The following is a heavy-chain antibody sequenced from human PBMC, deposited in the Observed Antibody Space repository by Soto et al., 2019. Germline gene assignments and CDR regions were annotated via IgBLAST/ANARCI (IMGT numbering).Heavy chain of an antibody. CDR3: ARRRGYSSGWYGTADYFDY. J-gene: IGHJ4*02. Sequence: GGSLRLSCAASGFTFSSYGMHWVRQAPGKGLEWVAVIWYDGSNKYYADSVKGRFTISRDNSKNTLYLQMNSLRAEDTAVYYCARRRGYSSGWYGTADYFDYWGQGTLVTVSS. CDR1: GFTFSSYG. D-gene: IGHD6-19*01. V-gene: IGHV3-33*01. CDR2: IWYDGSNK.